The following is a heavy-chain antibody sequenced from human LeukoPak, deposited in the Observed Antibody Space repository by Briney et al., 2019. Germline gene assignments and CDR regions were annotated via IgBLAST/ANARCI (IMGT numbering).Heavy chain of an antibody. CDR2: IYHSGST. CDR3: ASGYGDYELDY. J-gene: IGHJ4*02. V-gene: IGHV4-30-2*01. CDR1: GGSISSGGYS. Sequence: SETLPLTCAVSGGSISSGGYSWSWIRQPPGKGLEWIGYIYHSGSTYYNPSLKSRVTISVDRSKNQFSLKLSSVTAADTAVYYCASGYGDYELDYWGQGTLVTVSS. D-gene: IGHD4-17*01.